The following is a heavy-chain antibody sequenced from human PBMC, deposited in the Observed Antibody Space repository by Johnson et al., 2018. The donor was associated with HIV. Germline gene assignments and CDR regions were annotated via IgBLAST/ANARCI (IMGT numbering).Heavy chain of an antibody. J-gene: IGHJ3*02. CDR3: AKERMAPRAFDI. Sequence: QVQLVESGGGVVQPGRSLRLSCAASGFSFSSYAMHWVRQSPGKGLEWVAVISFDGGDKYSADSVKGRFTISRDNSKSTFFLQMNSLTPEDTGVYYCAKERMAPRAFDIWGQGTMVTVSS. CDR2: ISFDGGDK. V-gene: IGHV3-30*18. CDR1: GFSFSSYA. D-gene: IGHD5-24*01.